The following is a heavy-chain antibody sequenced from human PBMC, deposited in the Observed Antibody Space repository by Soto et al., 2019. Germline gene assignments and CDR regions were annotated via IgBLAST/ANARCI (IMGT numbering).Heavy chain of an antibody. J-gene: IGHJ4*02. CDR3: ARSKYGRKFGY. D-gene: IGHD4-17*01. V-gene: IGHV4-59*01. CDR2: VRDTGST. Sequence: SETLSLTCTVSGGSMNIYYWTWIRQPPGKGLEWIGYVRDTGSTNYNPSLKSRVTISIDTSRNQFSLSLSSVTAADTAVYYCARSKYGRKFGYWRQLTQVTV. CDR1: GGSMNIYY.